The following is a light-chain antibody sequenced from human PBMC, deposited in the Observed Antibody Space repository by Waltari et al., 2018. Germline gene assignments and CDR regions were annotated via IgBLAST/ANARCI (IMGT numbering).Light chain of an antibody. CDR1: ALPNRY. J-gene: IGLJ2*01. V-gene: IGLV3-25*03. Sequence: SYELTQPPSVSVSPGQTARITCSGDALPNRYAYWYHEKPGRAPILRLYKDTGRPSRIPARFSGSTSGTTVTLTITGVQAEDEADYYCQSTDSSAVYVVFGGGTKLTVL. CDR3: QSTDSSAVYVV. CDR2: KDT.